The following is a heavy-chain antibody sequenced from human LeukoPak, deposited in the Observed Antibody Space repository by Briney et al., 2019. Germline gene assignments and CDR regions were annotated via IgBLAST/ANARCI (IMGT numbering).Heavy chain of an antibody. CDR2: IYYTVST. D-gene: IGHD3-10*01. V-gene: IGHV4-59*08. CDR1: VGSISIYY. Sequence: SETLSLTRTVSVGSISIYYWSWIRQPPRKGLELIGDIYYTVSTTYHPSLQRRITKSVDTSKNQFSLTLSSVPAADTAVYYCARQSASGRAYFDYWGQGTLVIVSS. CDR3: ARQSASGRAYFDY. J-gene: IGHJ4*02.